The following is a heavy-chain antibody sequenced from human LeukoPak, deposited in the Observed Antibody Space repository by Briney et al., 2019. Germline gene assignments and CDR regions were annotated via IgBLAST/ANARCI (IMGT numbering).Heavy chain of an antibody. CDR2: ISGSGDST. Sequence: GGSLRLSCAASGFTFSSYAMSWVRQAPGKGLEWVSAISGSGDSTYYGGSVKGRFTISRDNSKNTLYLQMNSLRAEDTAVYYCAKTRPLDSSSWSHGDYWGQGTLVTVSS. V-gene: IGHV3-23*01. CDR3: AKTRPLDSSSWSHGDY. J-gene: IGHJ4*02. CDR1: GFTFSSYA. D-gene: IGHD6-13*01.